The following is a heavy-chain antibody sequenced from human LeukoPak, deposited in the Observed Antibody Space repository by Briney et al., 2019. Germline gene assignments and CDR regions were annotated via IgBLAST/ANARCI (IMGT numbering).Heavy chain of an antibody. D-gene: IGHD3-16*02. V-gene: IGHV1-18*01. Sequence: ASVKVSCKASGYTFTSYGISWVRQAPGQGLEWMEWISAYNGNTNYAQKLQGRVTMTTDTSTSTAYMELRSLRSDDTAVYYRARAYDYVWGSYRYCSFEYWGQGTLVTVSS. CDR3: ARAYDYVWGSYRYCSFEY. CDR2: ISAYNGNT. CDR1: GYTFTSYG. J-gene: IGHJ4*02.